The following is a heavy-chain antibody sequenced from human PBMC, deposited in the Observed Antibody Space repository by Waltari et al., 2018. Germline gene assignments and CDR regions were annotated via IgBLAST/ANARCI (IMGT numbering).Heavy chain of an antibody. CDR3: ARHQGSGSFLFDY. J-gene: IGHJ4*02. CDR2: IYYSGST. Sequence: QLQLQESGPGLVKPSETLSLTCTVSGGSISSSSYYWGWIHQPPGKGLEWIGSIYYSGSTYYNPSLKSRVTISVDTSKNQFSLKLSSVTAADTAVYYCARHQGSGSFLFDYWGQGTLVTVSS. CDR1: GGSISSSSYY. V-gene: IGHV4-39*01. D-gene: IGHD3-10*01.